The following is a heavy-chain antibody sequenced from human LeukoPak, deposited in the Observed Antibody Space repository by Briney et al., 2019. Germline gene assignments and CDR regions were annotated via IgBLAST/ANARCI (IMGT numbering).Heavy chain of an antibody. CDR2: INHSGST. Sequence: SETLSLTCAVHGGSFSGYYWSWIRQPPGKGLEWIGEINHSGSTNYNPSLKSRVTISIDTSKNQLSMKLSSVTAADTAVYYCARGPRYYYYYYGMDVWGQGTTVTVSS. CDR1: GGSFSGYY. J-gene: IGHJ6*02. CDR3: ARGPRYYYYYYGMDV. V-gene: IGHV4-34*01.